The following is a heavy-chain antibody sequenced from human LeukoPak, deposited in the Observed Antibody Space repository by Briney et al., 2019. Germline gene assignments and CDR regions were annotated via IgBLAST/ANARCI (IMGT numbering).Heavy chain of an antibody. D-gene: IGHD5-24*01. V-gene: IGHV4-59*01. CDR3: ARGRSLDY. Sequence: SETLSLTCTVSGGSISSYYWSWIRQPPGKGLEWIGYIYYSGSTNYNPSLKSRVTISVDTSKNQFSLKLSSVTAADTAVYYCARGRSLDYWGQGTLVTVSS. CDR1: GGSISSYY. J-gene: IGHJ4*02. CDR2: IYYSGST.